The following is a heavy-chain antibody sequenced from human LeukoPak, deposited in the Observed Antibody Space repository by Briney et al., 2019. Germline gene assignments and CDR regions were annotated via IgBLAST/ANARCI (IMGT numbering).Heavy chain of an antibody. J-gene: IGHJ4*02. V-gene: IGHV4-38-2*02. CDR2: IYHSGST. CDR1: GYSISSGYY. CDR3: ARQGSGYDFSDY. Sequence: SETLSLTCTVSGYSISSGYYWGWIRQPPGKGLEWIGSIYHSGSTYYNPSLKSRVTISVDTSKNQFSLKLSSVTAADTAVYYCARQGSGYDFSDYWGQGTLDTVSS. D-gene: IGHD5-12*01.